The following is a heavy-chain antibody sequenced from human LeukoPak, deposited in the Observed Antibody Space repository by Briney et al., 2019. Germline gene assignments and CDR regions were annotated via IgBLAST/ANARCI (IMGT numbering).Heavy chain of an antibody. J-gene: IGHJ4*02. Sequence: PGGSLRLSCAASGFTFSSYGMHWVRQAPGKGLEWVAFIRYDGSNKYYADSVKGRFTISRDNSKNTLYLQMNSLRAEDTAVYYCAKSGDIVVVLAALGDYWGQGTLVTVSS. CDR2: IRYDGSNK. CDR1: GFTFSSYG. CDR3: AKSGDIVVVLAALGDY. V-gene: IGHV3-30*02. D-gene: IGHD2-2*01.